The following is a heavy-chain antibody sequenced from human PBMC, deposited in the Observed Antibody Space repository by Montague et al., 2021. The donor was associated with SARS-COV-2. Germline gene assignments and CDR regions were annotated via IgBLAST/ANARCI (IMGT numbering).Heavy chain of an antibody. D-gene: IGHD1-26*01. J-gene: IGHJ3*02. CDR2: ITCDGSNK. V-gene: IGHV3-30-3*01. Sequence: SLRLSCAASGFTFSSYAMHWVRQAPGKGLEWVAVITCDGSNKYYADSVKGRFTISRDNSKNTLYLQMNSLRAEDTAVYYCAREEPSFDAFDIWGQGTMVTVSS. CDR1: GFTFSSYA. CDR3: AREEPSFDAFDI.